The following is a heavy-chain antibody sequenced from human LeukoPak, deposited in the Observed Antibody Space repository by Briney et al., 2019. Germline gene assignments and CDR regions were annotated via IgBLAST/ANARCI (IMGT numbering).Heavy chain of an antibody. D-gene: IGHD3-16*02. CDR2: IYYSGST. Sequence: PSETLSLTCTVSGGSVSSGSHHWSWIRQPPGKGLEWIAYIYYSGSTNYNPSLKSRVTISVDTSKNQFSLKLSSVTAADTAVYYCARVRGGDYVWGSYRPTRWFDPWGQGTLVTVSS. CDR3: ARVRGGDYVWGSYRPTRWFDP. V-gene: IGHV4-61*01. CDR1: GGSVSSGSHH. J-gene: IGHJ5*02.